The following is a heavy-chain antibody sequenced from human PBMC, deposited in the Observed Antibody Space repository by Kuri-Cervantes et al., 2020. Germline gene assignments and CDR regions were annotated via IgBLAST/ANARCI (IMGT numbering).Heavy chain of an antibody. CDR2: IDWDDDK. Sequence: SGPTLVKPTQTLTLTCTFSGLSLSTSGMRVSWIRQPPGKALEWLARIDWDDDKFYSTSLKTRLTITKDTSKNQVVLTMTNMDPVDTATYYCAHRRSIELAFDYWGQGTLVTVSS. J-gene: IGHJ4*02. V-gene: IGHV2-70*12. D-gene: IGHD6-6*01. CDR1: GLSLSTSGMR. CDR3: AHRRSIELAFDY.